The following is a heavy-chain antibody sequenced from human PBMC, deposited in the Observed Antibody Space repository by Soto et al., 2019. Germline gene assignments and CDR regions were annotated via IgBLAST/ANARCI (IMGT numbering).Heavy chain of an antibody. V-gene: IGHV3-23*01. D-gene: IGHD2-8*01. Sequence: EVQLLESGGGLVQPGGSLRLSCAASGVTFNNYAISWVRQAPGKGLEWVSTITGSGDSAYYADSVKGRFIISRDNSKNTLYMPMHSLGAEDSAIYSCAKGRETNYYDHMDVWGGGTTVTVSS. J-gene: IGHJ6*03. CDR1: GVTFNNYA. CDR2: ITGSGDSA. CDR3: AKGRETNYYDHMDV.